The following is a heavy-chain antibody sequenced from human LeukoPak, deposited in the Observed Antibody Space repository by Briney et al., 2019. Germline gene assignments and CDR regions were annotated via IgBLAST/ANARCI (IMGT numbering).Heavy chain of an antibody. J-gene: IGHJ3*02. CDR2: ISWNSGSI. V-gene: IGHV3-9*01. D-gene: IGHD1-26*01. Sequence: GRSLRLSCAASGFTFDDYAMHWVRQAPGKGLEWVSGISWNSGSIGYADSVKGRFTISRDNAKNSLYLQMNSLRAEDTALYYCARPGWGAFDMWGQGTLVTV. CDR3: ARPGWGAFDM. CDR1: GFTFDDYA.